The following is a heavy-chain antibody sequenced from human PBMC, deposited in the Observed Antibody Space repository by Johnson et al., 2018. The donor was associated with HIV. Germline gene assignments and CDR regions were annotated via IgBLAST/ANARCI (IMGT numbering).Heavy chain of an antibody. J-gene: IGHJ3*01. D-gene: IGHD6-25*01. V-gene: IGHV3-30-3*01. CDR3: ARIDRLGGLSRALDV. CDR1: GFTFSYSA. CDR2: ISSDGNRK. Sequence: QVQLVESGGGLIQPGGSLRLSCAASGFTFSYSAFHWVRQPPGEGLEWVALISSDGNRKYYADSLKGRFTISRDNSKNSLYLQMNGLTVEDTAVYFCARIDRLGGLSRALDVWGQGTMVTVSS.